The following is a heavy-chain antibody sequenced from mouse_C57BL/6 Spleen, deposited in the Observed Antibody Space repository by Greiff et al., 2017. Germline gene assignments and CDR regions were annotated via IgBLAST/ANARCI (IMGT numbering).Heavy chain of an antibody. CDR1: GYTFTSYW. D-gene: IGHD2-3*01. CDR2: IHPNSGST. V-gene: IGHV1-64*01. Sequence: VQLQQSGAELVKPGASVKLSCKASGYTFTSYWMHWVKQRPGQGLEWIGMIHPNSGSTNYNEKFKSKATLTVDKSSSTAYMQLSSLTSEDSAVYYCARGGDCYYLDWYFDVWGKGTTVTVSS. J-gene: IGHJ1*03. CDR3: ARGGDCYYLDWYFDV.